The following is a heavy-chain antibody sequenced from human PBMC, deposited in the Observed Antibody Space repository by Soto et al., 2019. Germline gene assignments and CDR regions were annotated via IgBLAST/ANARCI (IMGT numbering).Heavy chain of an antibody. V-gene: IGHV3-48*03. CDR2: ISSSGTTM. J-gene: IGHJ4*02. CDR3: ARSDVWTGYYDLDY. Sequence: PVWSLRLSCGASGFAFSSYEMNWVRQAPGKGLEWVSYISSSGTTMYYADSVQGRFTISRDNAKNSLYLQMSSMRAEDTAIYYCARSDVWTGYYDLDYWGQGAMVTVSA. D-gene: IGHD3-3*01. CDR1: GFAFSSYE.